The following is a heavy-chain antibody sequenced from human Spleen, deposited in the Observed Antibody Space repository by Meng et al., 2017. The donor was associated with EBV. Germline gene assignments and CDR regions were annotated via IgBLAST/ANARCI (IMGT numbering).Heavy chain of an antibody. CDR3: ASDGISRYFDN. D-gene: IGHD1-1*01. CDR1: GGSISTSNW. CDR2: VFRTGDT. Sequence: VQREESGPGQVEPSGTLSLICTVSGGSISTSNWWSWVRQSPEKGLEWIGEVFRTGDTNYNPSLKSRVTILIDKSKNQFSLKLNSVTAADTAIYFCASDGISRYFDNWGPGTLVTVSS. V-gene: IGHV4-4*02. J-gene: IGHJ4*02.